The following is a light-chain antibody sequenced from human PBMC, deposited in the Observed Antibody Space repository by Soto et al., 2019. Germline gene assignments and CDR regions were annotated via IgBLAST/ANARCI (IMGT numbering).Light chain of an antibody. Sequence: QLVLTQPASVSGSPGQSITISCTGTSSDVGGYDYLSWYQQHPGKAPKLMIYEVSNRPSGVSNRFSGSKSGNTASLTISGLQAEDEADYYCSSYTSSSTLVVFGGGTQLTVL. CDR2: EVS. J-gene: IGLJ3*02. CDR3: SSYTSSSTLVV. V-gene: IGLV2-14*01. CDR1: SSDVGGYDY.